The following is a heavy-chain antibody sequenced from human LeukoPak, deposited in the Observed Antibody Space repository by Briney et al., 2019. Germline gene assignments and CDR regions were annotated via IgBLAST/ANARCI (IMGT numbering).Heavy chain of an antibody. CDR1: GGSISSSSYY. CDR3: ARQAVAGTFDY. V-gene: IGHV4-39*01. CDR2: IYYSRST. J-gene: IGHJ4*02. Sequence: TSETLSLTCTVYGGSISSSSYYWGWIRQPPGKGLEWIGSIYYSRSTYYNPSLKSRVTISVDTSKNQFSLKLSSVTAADTAVYYCARQAVAGTFDYWGQGTLVTVSS. D-gene: IGHD6-19*01.